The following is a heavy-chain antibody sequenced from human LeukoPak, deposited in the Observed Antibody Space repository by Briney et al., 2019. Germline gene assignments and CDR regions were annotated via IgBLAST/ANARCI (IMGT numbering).Heavy chain of an antibody. D-gene: IGHD4-17*01. Sequence: NHSGSTNYNPSLRSRVTISVDTSKNQFSLKLSSVTAADTAVYYCARVRRDYGAFYYFDYWGQGTLVTVSS. CDR2: NHSGST. J-gene: IGHJ4*02. V-gene: IGHV4-34*01. CDR3: ARVRRDYGAFYYFDY.